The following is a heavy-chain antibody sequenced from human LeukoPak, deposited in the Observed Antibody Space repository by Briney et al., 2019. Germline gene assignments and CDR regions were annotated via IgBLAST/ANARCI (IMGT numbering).Heavy chain of an antibody. Sequence: GGSLRLSCATSAFTFNGYWMTWVRQSPGKGLEWVATIKQDGNDKYYVDSVKGRFTISRDNAKNALFLQMDSLRVEDTAVYYCAADLEFNYIHPWDQGTLVTVSS. D-gene: IGHD5-24*01. CDR3: AADLEFNYIHP. CDR1: AFTFNGYW. CDR2: IKQDGNDK. J-gene: IGHJ5*02. V-gene: IGHV3-7*01.